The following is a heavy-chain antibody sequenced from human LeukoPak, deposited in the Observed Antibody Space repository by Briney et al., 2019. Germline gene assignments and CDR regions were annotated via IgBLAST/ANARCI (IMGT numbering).Heavy chain of an antibody. V-gene: IGHV3-64*01. CDR2: ISSNGDNT. CDR3: ARKSIEGVFDY. Sequence: GGSMRLSCAASGFTFSSYAMHWVRQAPGKGLEYVSAISSNGDNTYYANSVKGRFTISRDNSKNTLYLQMGSLRAEDTAVYYCARKSIEGVFDYWGQGTLVTVSS. J-gene: IGHJ4*02. D-gene: IGHD2-21*01. CDR1: GFTFSSYA.